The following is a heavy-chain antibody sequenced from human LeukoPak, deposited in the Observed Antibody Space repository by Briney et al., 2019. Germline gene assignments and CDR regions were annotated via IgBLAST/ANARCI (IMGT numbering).Heavy chain of an antibody. Sequence: PGGSLRLSCAASGFTVSSNHMSWVRQAPGKGLEWVSVVDRGGDTFYADSVKGRFTISRDNSKNTLYLQMNSLRAEDTAVYYCARAPIYSSGWYGDYWGQGTLVTVSS. J-gene: IGHJ4*02. CDR3: ARAPIYSSGWYGDY. CDR1: GFTVSSNH. V-gene: IGHV3-53*01. CDR2: VDRGGDT. D-gene: IGHD6-19*01.